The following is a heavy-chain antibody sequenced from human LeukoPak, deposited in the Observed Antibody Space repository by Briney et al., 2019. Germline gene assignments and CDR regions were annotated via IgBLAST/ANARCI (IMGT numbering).Heavy chain of an antibody. CDR2: ISSSSSTI. J-gene: IGHJ5*02. D-gene: IGHD2-15*01. V-gene: IGHV3-48*02. Sequence: GGSLRLSCAASRFTFSSFAMNWVRQAPGKGLEWVSYISSSSSTIYYADSVKGRFTISRDNAKNSLFLQMNSLRDEGTAVYYCAASPYCSGAVCPPPWGQGTLVTVSS. CDR1: RFTFSSFA. CDR3: AASPYCSGAVCPPP.